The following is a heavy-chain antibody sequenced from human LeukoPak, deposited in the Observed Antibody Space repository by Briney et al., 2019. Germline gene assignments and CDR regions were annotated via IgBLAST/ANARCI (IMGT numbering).Heavy chain of an antibody. CDR2: VSSSSNII. Sequence: GSLRLSFAASRXTFSSYSMNWVRQAPGKGLEWVSYVSSSSNIIYYADSVKGRFTISRDNAKNSLYLQMNSLRAEDTAVYYCARGPSGSGYFDYWGQGTLVTVSS. V-gene: IGHV3-48*04. CDR3: ARGPSGSGYFDY. D-gene: IGHD3-10*01. J-gene: IGHJ4*02. CDR1: RXTFSSYS.